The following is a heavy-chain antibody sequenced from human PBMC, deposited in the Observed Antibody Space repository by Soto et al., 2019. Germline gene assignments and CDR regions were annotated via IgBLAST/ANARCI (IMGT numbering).Heavy chain of an antibody. V-gene: IGHV3-23*01. CDR1: GFSFSNNG. J-gene: IGHJ2*01. CDR2: ISSTGSST. D-gene: IGHD2-15*01. Sequence: EVQLLESGGGLVQPGGSLRLSCAASGFSFSNNGISWVRQAPGKGLEWVSTISSTGSSTYYADSVKGRFTISRDNSKTTVFVQMNSLRAEDTAVYYCARDRGYCSGGTCYWCFDLWGRGTLVTVSS. CDR3: ARDRGYCSGGTCYWCFDL.